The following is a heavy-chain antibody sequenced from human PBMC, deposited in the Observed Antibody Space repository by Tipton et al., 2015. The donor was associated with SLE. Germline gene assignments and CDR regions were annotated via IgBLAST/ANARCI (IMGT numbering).Heavy chain of an antibody. V-gene: IGHV1-18*01. D-gene: IGHD6-19*01. Sequence: QSGPEVKKPGASVKVSCKASGFTFTTYGISWVRQAPGQGLEWMGWISAYNGNTDYAQKLQGRVTMTTDTSTSTAYMELRSLRSEDTAVYYWAIAVAGTLFFDYWGQGALVTVSS. CDR3: AIAVAGTLFFDY. CDR1: GFTFTTYG. CDR2: ISAYNGNT. J-gene: IGHJ4*02.